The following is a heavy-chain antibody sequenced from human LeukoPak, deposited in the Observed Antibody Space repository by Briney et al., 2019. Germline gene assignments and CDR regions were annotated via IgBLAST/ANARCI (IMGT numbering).Heavy chain of an antibody. CDR1: GYSISSGYY. CDR3: ARDEEYYYDSSV. CDR2: IYHSGST. Sequence: SETLSLTCAVSGYSISSGYYWGWIRQPPGKGLEWIGSIYHSGSTYYNPSLKSRVTISVDTSKNQFSLKLSSVTAADTAVYYCARDEEYYYDSSVWGQGTLVTVSS. J-gene: IGHJ4*02. V-gene: IGHV4-38-2*02. D-gene: IGHD3-22*01.